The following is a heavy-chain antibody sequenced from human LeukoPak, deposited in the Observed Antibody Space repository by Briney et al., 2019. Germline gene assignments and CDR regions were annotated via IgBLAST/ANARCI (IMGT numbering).Heavy chain of an antibody. V-gene: IGHV4-4*09. CDR3: ASTRRAAVAGRFDS. J-gene: IGHJ4*02. CDR2: IYHSGNT. CDR1: GASMSSNY. Sequence: SETLSLTCNVSGASMSSNYWSWIRQPPGKGLEWIGYIYHSGNTNYSPSLESRVTMSVDESKNQFSLRVHFVSAADTAVYYCASTRRAAVAGRFDSWGQGTLVSVSS. D-gene: IGHD6-19*01.